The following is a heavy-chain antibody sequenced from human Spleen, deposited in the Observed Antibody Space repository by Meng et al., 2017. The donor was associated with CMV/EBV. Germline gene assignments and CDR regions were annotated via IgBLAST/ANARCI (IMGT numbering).Heavy chain of an antibody. J-gene: IGHJ6*02. CDR2: ISASGGST. V-gene: IGHV3-23*01. D-gene: IGHD2-15*01. CDR3: ARGGVVVAGTPVVYYHGMDV. CDR1: GFTFSSYA. Sequence: GGSLRLSCAASGFTFSSYAMSWVRQAPGKWLEWVSTISASGGSTYYADSVKGRFTISRDNSKNTLYLQMNSLRAEDTAVYYCARGGVVVAGTPVVYYHGMDVWGQGTTVTVSS.